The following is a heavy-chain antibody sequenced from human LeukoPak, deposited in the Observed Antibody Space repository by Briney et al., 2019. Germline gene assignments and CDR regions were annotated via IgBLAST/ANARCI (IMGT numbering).Heavy chain of an antibody. J-gene: IGHJ6*02. Sequence: SETLSLTCAVSGGSISSSNWWSWVRPPPGKGVEWIGEIYHSGTTNYNPSLKSRITTSVDKSKNQFSLKLSSLTAADTAVYYCATDRSDYYYGMDVWGQGTTVTVSS. CDR3: ATDRSDYYYGMDV. CDR1: GGSISSSNW. D-gene: IGHD2-15*01. CDR2: IYHSGTT. V-gene: IGHV4-4*02.